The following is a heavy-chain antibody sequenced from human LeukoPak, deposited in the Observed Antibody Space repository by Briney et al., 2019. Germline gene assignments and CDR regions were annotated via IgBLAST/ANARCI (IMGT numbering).Heavy chain of an antibody. D-gene: IGHD3-22*01. Sequence: TLSLTCTVSGGSISSGSYYWSWIRQPAGKGLEWIGRIYASGSTTYNPSLQSRVTISLDTSKNQVSLKLSSVTAADTAVYYCARDVLNYYDSSGYYTGFDFWGQGTLVTVSS. J-gene: IGHJ4*02. CDR1: GGSISSGSYY. V-gene: IGHV4-61*02. CDR2: IYASGST. CDR3: ARDVLNYYDSSGYYTGFDF.